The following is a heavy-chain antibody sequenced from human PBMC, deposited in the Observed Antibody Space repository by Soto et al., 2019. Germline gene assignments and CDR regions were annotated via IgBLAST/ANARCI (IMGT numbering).Heavy chain of an antibody. CDR2: ISHTGNS. D-gene: IGHD1-26*01. J-gene: IGHJ6*02. CDR3: ERQEGLTWEVPYAMDV. V-gene: IGHV4-39*01. CDR1: GGSINNINYF. Sequence: QLQLQESGPGLVKPSETLSLTCTVSGGSINNINYFWGWIRQPPGKGLEWIGTISHTGNSYYSPSLKSRVTLSVDTSKNHFSLELNFVTAADTAVYYCERQEGLTWEVPYAMDVWGQGTTVTVSS.